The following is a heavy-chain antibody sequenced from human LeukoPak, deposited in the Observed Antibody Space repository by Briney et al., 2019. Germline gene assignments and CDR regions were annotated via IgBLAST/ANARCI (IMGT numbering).Heavy chain of an antibody. D-gene: IGHD6-13*01. CDR2: ISSSSSYI. J-gene: IGHJ5*02. Sequence: GGSLRLSCAASRFTFSSYSMNWVRQAPGKGLEWVSSISSSSSYIYYADSVKGRFTISRDNAKNSLYLQMNSLRAEDTAVYYCARAKVAAAGTVDWFDPWGQGTLVTVSS. CDR3: ARAKVAAAGTVDWFDP. V-gene: IGHV3-21*01. CDR1: RFTFSSYS.